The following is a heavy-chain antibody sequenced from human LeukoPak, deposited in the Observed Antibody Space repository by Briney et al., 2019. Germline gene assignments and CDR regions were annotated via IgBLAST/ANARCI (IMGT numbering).Heavy chain of an antibody. CDR1: DGSISSSSYY. CDR2: IYYSGST. D-gene: IGHD6-6*01. CDR3: ARLARSSRFDP. Sequence: SETLSLTCTVSDGSISSSSYYWGWIRQPPGKGLEWIGSIYYSGSTYYNPSLKSRVTISVDTSKNQFSLKLSSVTAADTAVYYCARLARSSRFDPWGQGTLVTVSS. J-gene: IGHJ5*02. V-gene: IGHV4-39*01.